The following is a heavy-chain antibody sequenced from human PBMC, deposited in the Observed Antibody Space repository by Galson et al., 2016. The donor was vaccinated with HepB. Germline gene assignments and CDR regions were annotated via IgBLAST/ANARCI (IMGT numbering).Heavy chain of an antibody. V-gene: IGHV1-18*04. CDR1: GNIFSRYG. J-gene: IGHJ3*01. Sequence: SVKVSCKASGNIFSRYGVSWVRQAPGQGLEWMGWISGYSGKTKSAEKFQGRATMTIDTSTSTAYMELERLTSEDTAMYYCVRDSDFDTDGIWRGDGLGVWGQGTMVTVSS. CDR2: ISGYSGKT. CDR3: VRDSDFDTDGIWRGDGLGV. D-gene: IGHD2-8*01.